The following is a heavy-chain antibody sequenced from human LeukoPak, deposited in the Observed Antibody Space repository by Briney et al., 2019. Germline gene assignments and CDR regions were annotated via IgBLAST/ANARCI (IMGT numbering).Heavy chain of an antibody. CDR2: MSHDGSNK. Sequence: GGSLRLSCAASGFTFSNYAIYWVRQAPGKGLEWVAVMSHDGSNKYYGDSVKGRFTVSRDNSKNTLYLQMNSLRAEDTAVYYCAREPGYNYGYWGQGTLVTVSS. V-gene: IGHV3-30*04. D-gene: IGHD5-18*01. J-gene: IGHJ4*02. CDR3: AREPGYNYGY. CDR1: GFTFSNYA.